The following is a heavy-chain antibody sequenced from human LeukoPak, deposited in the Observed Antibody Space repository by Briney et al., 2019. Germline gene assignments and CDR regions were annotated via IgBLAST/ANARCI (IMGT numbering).Heavy chain of an antibody. J-gene: IGHJ3*02. CDR3: ARGRGETYYDFWSGYLRPRGIGAFDI. V-gene: IGHV4-4*07. CDR1: GGSISSYY. D-gene: IGHD3-3*01. CDR2: IYTSGST. Sequence: PSETLSLTCTVSGGSISSYYWSWIRQPAGKGLEWIGRIYTSGSTNYNPSLKSRVTMSVDTSKNQFSLKLSSVTAADTAVYYCARGRGETYYDFWSGYLRPRGIGAFDIWGQGTMVTVSS.